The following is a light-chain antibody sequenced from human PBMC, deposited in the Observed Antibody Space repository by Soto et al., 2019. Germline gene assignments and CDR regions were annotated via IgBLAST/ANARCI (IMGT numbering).Light chain of an antibody. Sequence: DIQMTQSPSSVSASVGEKVTISCRASEDVKSRLAWYQQTPGKAPNLLIFHASSLQSGVPSRFSGSGSGTDFTLTISSLEPEDFATYYCQQSDYFPVTFGGGTKVE. CDR1: EDVKSR. J-gene: IGKJ4*01. CDR2: HAS. V-gene: IGKV1-12*01. CDR3: QQSDYFPVT.